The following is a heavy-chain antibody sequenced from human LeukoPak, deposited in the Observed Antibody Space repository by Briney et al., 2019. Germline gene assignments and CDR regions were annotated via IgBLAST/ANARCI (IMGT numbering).Heavy chain of an antibody. J-gene: IGHJ4*02. Sequence: PGGSLRLSCAASGFTFSSFWMHWVRQAPGKGLVWVSRTNTDGSSTSYADSVKGRFTISRDNAKNTLYLQMNSLRAEDTAVYYCARDIGYSSRDWGQGTLVTVSS. CDR2: TNTDGSST. CDR1: GFTFSSFW. CDR3: ARDIGYSSRD. V-gene: IGHV3-74*01. D-gene: IGHD6-13*01.